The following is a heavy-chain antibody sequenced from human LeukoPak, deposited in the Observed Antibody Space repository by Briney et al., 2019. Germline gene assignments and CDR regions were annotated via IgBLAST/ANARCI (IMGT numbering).Heavy chain of an antibody. CDR2: ISGSGSTR. J-gene: IGHJ4*02. V-gene: IGHV3-23*01. D-gene: IGHD3-10*01. CDR3: AKCAWFGDAPGGDY. CDR1: GFTFSTSA. Sequence: GGSLRLSCAASGFTFSTSAMSWVRQAPGKGLEWVSAISGSGSTRYYAHSVRGRFTISRDNSKNTLYLQMNSLRVEDTALYYCAKCAWFGDAPGGDYWGQGTLVTVSS.